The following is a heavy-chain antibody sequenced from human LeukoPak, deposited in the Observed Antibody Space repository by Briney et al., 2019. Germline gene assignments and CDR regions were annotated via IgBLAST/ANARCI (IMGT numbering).Heavy chain of an antibody. V-gene: IGHV4-39*01. CDR1: GGSISSSSYY. Sequence: SETLSLTCTVSGGSISSSSYYWGWIRQPPGKGLEWIGSIYYSGSIYYNPSLKSRVTISVDTSKNQLSLKLSSVTAADTAVYSCARILAYCGGDCFPAEIDYWGQGTLVTVSS. J-gene: IGHJ4*02. CDR3: ARILAYCGGDCFPAEIDY. CDR2: IYYSGSI. D-gene: IGHD2-21*02.